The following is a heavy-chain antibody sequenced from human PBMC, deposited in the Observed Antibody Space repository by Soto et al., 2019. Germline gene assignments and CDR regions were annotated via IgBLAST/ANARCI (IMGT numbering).Heavy chain of an antibody. CDR3: ARELYSYGNFDY. V-gene: IGHV4-61*01. CDR1: GGSVSSGSYY. D-gene: IGHD5-18*01. J-gene: IGHJ4*02. Sequence: QVQLQESGPGLVKPSETLSLTCTVSGGSVSSGSYYWSWIRQPPGKGLEWIGYIYYSGSTNYNPSLKRRVTISVDTSKNQFSLKLSSVTAADTAVYYCARELYSYGNFDYWGQGTLVTVSS. CDR2: IYYSGST.